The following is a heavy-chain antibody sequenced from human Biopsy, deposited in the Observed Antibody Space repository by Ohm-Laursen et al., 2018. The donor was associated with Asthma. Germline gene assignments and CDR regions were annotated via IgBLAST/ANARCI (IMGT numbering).Heavy chain of an antibody. CDR1: GFNFTTYA. CDR3: AKYSVFYYRGVNDY. J-gene: IGHJ4*02. D-gene: IGHD3-3*01. V-gene: IGHV3-23*01. Sequence: GSLRLSCAASGFNFTTYAIAWIRQAPGRGLEWISAISGSGRRAYYADSVKGQFTISRDNAKNTVYLQMNNLGAEDSAIYYCAKYSVFYYRGVNDYWGQGTLVTVSS. CDR2: ISGSGRRA.